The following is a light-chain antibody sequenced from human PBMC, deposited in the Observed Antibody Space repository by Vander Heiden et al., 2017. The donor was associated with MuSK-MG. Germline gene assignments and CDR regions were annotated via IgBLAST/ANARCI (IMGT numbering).Light chain of an antibody. CDR2: KAS. J-gene: IGKJ4*01. CDR1: QSISSW. Sequence: VGDRVTITCRASQSISSWLAWYQQKPGKAPKLLIYKASSLERGVPSRFSGSGSGTAFTLTISSLQPDDFATYYCQKYNSYSLTFGGGTKVEIK. CDR3: QKYNSYSLT. V-gene: IGKV1-5*03.